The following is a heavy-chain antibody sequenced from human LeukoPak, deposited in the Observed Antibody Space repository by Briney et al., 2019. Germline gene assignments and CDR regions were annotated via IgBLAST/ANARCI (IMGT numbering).Heavy chain of an antibody. CDR1: GGSISSYY. D-gene: IGHD6-6*01. CDR2: IYYSGST. J-gene: IGHJ4*02. CDR3: ASHRGGAALDY. V-gene: IGHV4-59*01. Sequence: PSETLSLTCTVSGGSISSYYWSWIRQPPGKGLEWIGYIYYSGSTNYNPSLKSRVTISVDTSKNQFSLKLSSVTAADTAVYYCASHRGGAALDYWGQGTLVTVSS.